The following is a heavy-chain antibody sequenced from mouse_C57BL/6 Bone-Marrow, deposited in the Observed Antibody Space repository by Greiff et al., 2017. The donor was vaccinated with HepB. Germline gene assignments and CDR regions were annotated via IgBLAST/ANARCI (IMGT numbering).Heavy chain of an antibody. J-gene: IGHJ3*01. CDR1: GFTFSDYG. CDR3: ARPDYGNYAWFAY. D-gene: IGHD2-1*01. V-gene: IGHV5-15*01. Sequence: EVQGVESGGGLVQPGGSLKLSCAASGFTFSDYGMAWVRQAPRKGPEWVAFISNLAYSIYYADTVTGRFTISRENAKNTLYLEMSSLRSEDTAMYYCARPDYGNYAWFAYWGQGTLVTVSA. CDR2: ISNLAYSI.